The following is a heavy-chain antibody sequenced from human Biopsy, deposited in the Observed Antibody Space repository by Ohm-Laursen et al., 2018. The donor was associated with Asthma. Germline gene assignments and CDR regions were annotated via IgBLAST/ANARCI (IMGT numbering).Heavy chain of an antibody. CDR3: ARVVSYGELYFGFDF. Sequence: PSQTLSLTCRVSGGYTNSSNHHWAWLRQAPERVLECIGFVFSSGSTHYSRSLKRRVSISIDTATNELSMKLWSVTAADTAVYFCARVVSYGELYFGFDFWGPGNPVVVSS. CDR1: GGYTNSSNHH. D-gene: IGHD2-8*01. V-gene: IGHV4-30-4*01. CDR2: VFSSGST. J-gene: IGHJ5*01.